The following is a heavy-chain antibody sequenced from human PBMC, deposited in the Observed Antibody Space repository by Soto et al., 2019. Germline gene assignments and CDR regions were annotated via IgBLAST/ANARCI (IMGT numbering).Heavy chain of an antibody. J-gene: IGHJ4*02. Sequence: EVQLLESGGALVQPGESLRLSCAASGFTFSTYSLTWVRQAPGKGLEWVSVISGGGDRTYYADSVEGRFTISRDNSKNTLYLQMNSRRAEDTAIYYCAKSHHRSGGSCYSGLDYWGQGTLVTVSS. V-gene: IGHV3-23*01. D-gene: IGHD2-15*01. CDR1: GFTFSTYS. CDR2: ISGGGDRT. CDR3: AKSHHRSGGSCYSGLDY.